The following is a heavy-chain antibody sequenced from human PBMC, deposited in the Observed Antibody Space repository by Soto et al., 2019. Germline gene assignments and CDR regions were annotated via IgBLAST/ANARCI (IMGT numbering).Heavy chain of an antibody. CDR3: ARDQLYGFGESDPYYYYYGMDV. J-gene: IGHJ6*02. Sequence: QVQLQESGPGLVKPSQTLSLTCTVSGGSISSGGYYWSWIRQHPGKGLEWIGYIYYSGSTYYNPSLKSRVTISVDTSKNQFSLKLNSVTAADTAVYYCARDQLYGFGESDPYYYYYGMDVWGQGTTVTVSS. D-gene: IGHD3-10*01. CDR2: IYYSGST. CDR1: GGSISSGGYY. V-gene: IGHV4-31*03.